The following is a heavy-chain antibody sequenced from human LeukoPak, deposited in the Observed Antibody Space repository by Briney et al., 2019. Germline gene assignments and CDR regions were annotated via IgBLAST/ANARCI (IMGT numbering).Heavy chain of an antibody. D-gene: IGHD2-2*01. CDR1: GFTFSSYA. CDR3: AREREYQLPRYYFDY. Sequence: GGSLRLSCAASGFTFSSYAMHWVRQAPGKGLEWVAVISYDGSNKYYADSVKGRFTISRDNSKNTLYLQMNSLRAEDTAVYYCAREREYQLPRYYFDYWGQGTLVTVSS. V-gene: IGHV3-30-3*01. J-gene: IGHJ4*02. CDR2: ISYDGSNK.